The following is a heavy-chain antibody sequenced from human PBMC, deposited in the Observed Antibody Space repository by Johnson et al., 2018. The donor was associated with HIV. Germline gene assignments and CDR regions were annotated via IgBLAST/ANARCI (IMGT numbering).Heavy chain of an antibody. D-gene: IGHD1-26*01. CDR2: ISSSGSTI. CDR1: GFTFTNAW. J-gene: IGHJ3*02. Sequence: QVQLVESGGGLVKPGGSLRLSCAASGFTFTNAWMNWVRQAPGKGLEWVSYISSSGSTIYYADSVKGRFTISRDNAKNSLYLQMNSLRAEDTAVYYCARDLGGSYSGRDAFDIWGQGTMVTVSS. CDR3: ARDLGGSYSGRDAFDI. V-gene: IGHV3-11*04.